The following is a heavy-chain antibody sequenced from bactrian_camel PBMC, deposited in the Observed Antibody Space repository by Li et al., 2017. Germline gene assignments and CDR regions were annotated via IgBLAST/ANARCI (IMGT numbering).Heavy chain of an antibody. Sequence: HVQLVESGGGSVQPGRSLRLTCSYTTSRNCMGWFRQAPGKGLEWVSSIKNGGDTTYYGGSVKGRFTASIDRAMNTVYLQMNTLKPEDTAVYYCVRGRADGTVWEFGYWGQGTQVTVS. CDR1: TTSRNC. V-gene: IGHV3S1*01. D-gene: IGHD5*01. CDR2: IKNGGDTT. J-gene: IGHJ6*01. CDR3: VRGRADGTVWEFGY.